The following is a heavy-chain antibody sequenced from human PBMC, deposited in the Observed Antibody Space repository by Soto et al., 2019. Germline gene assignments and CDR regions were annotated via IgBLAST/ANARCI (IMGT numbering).Heavy chain of an antibody. CDR1: GFTFSSYG. D-gene: IGHD3-16*01. J-gene: IGHJ5*02. CDR3: ARDFRGASRAPNWFDP. V-gene: IGHV3-33*01. CDR2: IWYDGSNK. Sequence: GGSLRLSCAASGFTFSSYGMHWVRQAPGKGLEWVAVIWYDGSNKYYADSVKGRFTISRDNSKNTLYLQMNSLRAEDTAVYYCARDFRGASRAPNWFDPWGQGTLVTVSS.